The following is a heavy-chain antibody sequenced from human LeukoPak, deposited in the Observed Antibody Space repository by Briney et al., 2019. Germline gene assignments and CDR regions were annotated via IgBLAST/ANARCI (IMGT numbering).Heavy chain of an antibody. J-gene: IGHJ4*02. D-gene: IGHD3-22*01. Sequence: GGSLRLSCAASGFTFNSYEMNWVRQAPGKGLEWVSYISSSGSTIYYADSVKGRFTISRDNAKNSLYLQMNSLRAEDTAVYYCARGGYYYDSSGYLVYWGQGTLVTVSS. CDR1: GFTFNSYE. CDR3: ARGGYYYDSSGYLVY. V-gene: IGHV3-48*03. CDR2: ISSSGSTI.